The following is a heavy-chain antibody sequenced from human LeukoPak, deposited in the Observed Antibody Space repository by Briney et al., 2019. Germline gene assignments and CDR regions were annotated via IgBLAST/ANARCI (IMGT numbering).Heavy chain of an antibody. Sequence: AGGSLRLSCAASGFTFSSYSMNWVRQAPGKGLEWVSYISSSGSTIYYADSVKGRFTISRDNAKNSLYLQMNSLRAEDTAVYYCARMASAIDYWGQGTLVTVSS. CDR3: ARMASAIDY. J-gene: IGHJ4*02. V-gene: IGHV3-48*04. CDR1: GFTFSSYS. CDR2: ISSSGSTI. D-gene: IGHD5-24*01.